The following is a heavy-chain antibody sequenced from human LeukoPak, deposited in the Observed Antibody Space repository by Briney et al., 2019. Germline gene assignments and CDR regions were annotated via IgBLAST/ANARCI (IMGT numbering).Heavy chain of an antibody. CDR3: ARGVVRYFDY. J-gene: IGHJ4*02. D-gene: IGHD3-9*01. CDR1: GFTFSSYA. V-gene: IGHV3-21*01. CDR2: ISSSSSYI. Sequence: GGSLRLSCAASGFTFSSYAMSWVRQAPGKGLEWVSSISSSSSYIYYADSVKGRFTISRDNAKNSLYLQMNSLRAEDTAVYYCARGVVRYFDYWGQGALVTVSS.